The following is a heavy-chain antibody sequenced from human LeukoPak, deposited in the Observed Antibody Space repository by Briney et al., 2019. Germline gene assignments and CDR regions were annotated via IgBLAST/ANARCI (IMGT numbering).Heavy chain of an antibody. D-gene: IGHD1-26*01. V-gene: IGHV3-7*05. Sequence: GGSLRLSCGVSGVSLSNYWMTGVRQAPGKGLEWLGSVKEDGSERYHVDSLKGRFTISRDNAKNSLFLQLNSLGAEDTAVYYCARGYSYLDYWGQGALVTVSS. CDR2: VKEDGSER. J-gene: IGHJ4*02. CDR1: GVSLSNYW. CDR3: ARGYSYLDY.